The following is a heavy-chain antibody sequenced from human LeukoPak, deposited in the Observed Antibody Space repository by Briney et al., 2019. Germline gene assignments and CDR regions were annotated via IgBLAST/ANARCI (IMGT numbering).Heavy chain of an antibody. CDR2: IYYSGST. J-gene: IGHJ4*02. Sequence: SETLSLTCTVSGASISSYYWSWIRQPPGKGLEWIGYIYYSGSTKYNLSLKSRVSFSVDTSKNHFSLKLTSVTAADTAVYYCARQTGSGLFILPGGQGTLVTVSS. V-gene: IGHV4-59*08. D-gene: IGHD3/OR15-3a*01. CDR1: GASISSYY. CDR3: ARQTGSGLFILP.